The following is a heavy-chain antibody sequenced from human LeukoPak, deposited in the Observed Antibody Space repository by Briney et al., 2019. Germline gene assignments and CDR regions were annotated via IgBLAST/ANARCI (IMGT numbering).Heavy chain of an antibody. V-gene: IGHV3-66*01. CDR3: ARDLRRPRTMAYYYGMDV. D-gene: IGHD3-10*01. Sequence: GGSLRLSCAASGFTVSSNYMSWVRQALGKGLEWVSVIYSGGSTYYADSVKGRFTISRDNSKNTLYLQMNSLRAEDTAVYYCARDLRRPRTMAYYYGMDVWGQGTAVTVSS. J-gene: IGHJ6*02. CDR1: GFTVSSNY. CDR2: IYSGGST.